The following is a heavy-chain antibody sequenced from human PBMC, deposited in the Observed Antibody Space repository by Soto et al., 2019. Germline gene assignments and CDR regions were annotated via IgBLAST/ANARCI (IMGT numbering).Heavy chain of an antibody. D-gene: IGHD6-19*01. CDR1: GFTFSSYG. CDR2: IWYDESNI. Sequence: QVQLVESGGGVVQPGRSLRLSCAASGFTFSSYGMHWVRQAPGKGLDWVAVIWYDESNIYYADFVKGRFTISRDNSKNTLFLQMNSLRAEDTAVYYCARDDIPGIAVAIYGMDVWGQGTTVTVSS. CDR3: ARDDIPGIAVAIYGMDV. J-gene: IGHJ6*02. V-gene: IGHV3-33*01.